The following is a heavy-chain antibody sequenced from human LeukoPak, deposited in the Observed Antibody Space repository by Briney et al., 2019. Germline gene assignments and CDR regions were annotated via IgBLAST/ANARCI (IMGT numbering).Heavy chain of an antibody. V-gene: IGHV4-31*03. CDR3: AREVVLVRGVIND. CDR1: GGSISSGGYY. D-gene: IGHD3-10*01. J-gene: IGHJ4*02. Sequence: PSETLSPTCTVSGGSISSGGYYWSWIRQHPGKGLEWIGYIYYSGSTYYNPSLKSRVTISVDTSKNQFSLKLSSVTAADTAVYYCAREVVLVRGVINDWGQGTLVTVSS. CDR2: IYYSGST.